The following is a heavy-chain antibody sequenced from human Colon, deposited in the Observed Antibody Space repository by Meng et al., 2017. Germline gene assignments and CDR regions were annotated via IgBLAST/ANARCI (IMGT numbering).Heavy chain of an antibody. CDR2: ISNNGGST. J-gene: IGHJ5*01. V-gene: IGHV3-64*01. CDR1: GFIFSSYG. D-gene: IGHD6-13*01. Sequence: GESLKISCAASGFIFSSYGMNWVRQAPGKGLEYVSGISNNGGSTYYAKSVKGRFTISRDNSKNTLYLQMGSLRAEDTAVYYCARNGIVAAVFNWFVSWGQGTLVTVSS. CDR3: ARNGIVAAVFNWFVS.